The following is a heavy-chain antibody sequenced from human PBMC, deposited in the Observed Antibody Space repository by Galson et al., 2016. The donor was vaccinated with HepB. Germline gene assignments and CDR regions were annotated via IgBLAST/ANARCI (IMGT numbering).Heavy chain of an antibody. V-gene: IGHV1-69*02. D-gene: IGHD6-19*01. J-gene: IGHJ5*02. CDR1: GGTISTYI. CDR3: IKKDRTGWDWFDP. Sequence: SVKVSCKASGGTISTYIFSWVRQAPGQGLEWMGRIITNSGVTNYAQKFQGRVTISSDKSNTTVDMELSSLISEDTAMYYCIKKDRTGWDWFDPWGPGTLGTVSS. CDR2: IITNSGVT.